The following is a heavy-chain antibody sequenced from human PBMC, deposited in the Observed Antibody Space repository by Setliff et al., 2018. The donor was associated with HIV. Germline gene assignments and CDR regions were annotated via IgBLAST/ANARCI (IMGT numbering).Heavy chain of an antibody. CDR3: ARGGDWTLDY. CDR1: VGPSVIIT. V-gene: IGHV4-34*01. J-gene: IGHJ4*02. CDR2: INPSEST. Sequence: SETRPSPALSMVGPSVIITGPGSASPQGRGWSGLGEINPSESTHYNPSLKSRVTISVDTSKNQFSLILTSVTAADTAVYYCARGGDWTLDYWGRGSLVTVSS. D-gene: IGHD2-21*02.